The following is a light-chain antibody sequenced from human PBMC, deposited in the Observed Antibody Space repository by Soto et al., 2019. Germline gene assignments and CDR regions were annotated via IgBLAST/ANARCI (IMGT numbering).Light chain of an antibody. J-gene: IGKJ3*01. CDR3: QQYGSSSFT. CDR1: QSLSSSY. CDR2: GAS. V-gene: IGKV3-20*01. Sequence: EMALTQSPGTLSLSAGERATLSCRASQSLSSSYLAWYQQKPGQAPRLLIYGASSRATGIPDRFSGSGSGTDFTLTISRLEPEDFAVYYCQQYGSSSFTFGPGTKVDI.